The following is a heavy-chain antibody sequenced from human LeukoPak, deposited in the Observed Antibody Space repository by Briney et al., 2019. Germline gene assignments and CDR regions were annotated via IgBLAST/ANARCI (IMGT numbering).Heavy chain of an antibody. J-gene: IGHJ1*01. CDR2: IYWNDDK. V-gene: IGHV2-5*01. CDR3: AHGETYEYLQH. Sequence: SGPTLVNPTQTLTLTCTFSGFSLNTSGVSVGWIRQPSGKALEWLALIYWNDDKRYSPSLKSRLTITKDTSKNQVVLTMTNMDPVDTATYYCAHGETYEYLQHWGQGTLVIVSS. CDR1: GFSLNTSGVS.